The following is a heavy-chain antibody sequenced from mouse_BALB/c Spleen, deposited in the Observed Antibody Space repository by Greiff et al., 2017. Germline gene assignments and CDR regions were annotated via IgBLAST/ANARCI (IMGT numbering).Heavy chain of an antibody. V-gene: IGHV5-17*02. CDR1: GFTFSSFG. CDR3: ARSDDGYPAWFAY. CDR2: ISSGSSTI. J-gene: IGHJ3*01. Sequence: EVQGVESGGGLVQPGGSRKLSCAASGFTFSSFGMHWVRQAPEKGLEWVAYISSGSSTIYYADTVKGRFTISRDNPKNTLFLQMTSLRSEDTAMYYCARSDDGYPAWFAYWGQGTLVTVSA. D-gene: IGHD2-3*01.